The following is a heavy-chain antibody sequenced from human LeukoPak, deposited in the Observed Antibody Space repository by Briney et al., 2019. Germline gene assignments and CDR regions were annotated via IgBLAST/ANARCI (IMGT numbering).Heavy chain of an antibody. V-gene: IGHV4-59*01. CDR2: IYYSGST. Sequence: PSETLSLTCTVSGGSISSYYWSWIRQPPGKGLEWIGYIYYSGSTNYNPSLKSRVTVSVDTSKNQFSLKLSSVTAADTAVYYCARGLGYCSSTSCYPNWFDPWGQGTLVTVSS. J-gene: IGHJ5*02. CDR1: GGSISSYY. CDR3: ARGLGYCSSTSCYPNWFDP. D-gene: IGHD2-2*01.